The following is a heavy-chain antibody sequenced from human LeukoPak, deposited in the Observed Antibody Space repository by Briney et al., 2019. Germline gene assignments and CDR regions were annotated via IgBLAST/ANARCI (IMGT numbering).Heavy chain of an antibody. Sequence: GGSLRLSCAASGFTFSDYYMSWIRQAPGKGREWVSYISSSGSTIYYADSVKGRFTISRDNAKNSLYLQMNSLRAEDTAVYYCARDWNYYDSSGYGYWGQGTLVTVSS. CDR3: ARDWNYYDSSGYGY. CDR1: GFTFSDYY. CDR2: ISSSGSTI. D-gene: IGHD3-22*01. V-gene: IGHV3-11*01. J-gene: IGHJ4*02.